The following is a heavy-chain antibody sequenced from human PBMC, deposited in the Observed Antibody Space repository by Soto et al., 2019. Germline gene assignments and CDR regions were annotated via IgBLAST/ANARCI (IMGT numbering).Heavy chain of an antibody. V-gene: IGHV1-69*01. Sequence: QVQLVQSAAEVKKPGSSVKVSCKASGGTLSSYVISWVRQAPGQGVEWMGGIIPIFGTTTYGEKFQGRVTITADESTSTTYMELSSLKSEDTAVYYCARDPRQDCSGETCYYSWGQGTLVTVSS. J-gene: IGHJ4*02. CDR3: ARDPRQDCSGETCYYS. D-gene: IGHD2-15*01. CDR2: IIPIFGTT. CDR1: GGTLSSYV.